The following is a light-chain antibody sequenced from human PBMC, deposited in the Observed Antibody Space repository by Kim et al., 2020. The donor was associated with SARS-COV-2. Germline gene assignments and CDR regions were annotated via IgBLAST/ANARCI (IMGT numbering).Light chain of an antibody. CDR2: EAS. J-gene: IGKJ4*01. Sequence: LSPGESATLSCRASQSVKDFLAWYQQRPGQAPRLLIYEASNRVSGIPARFSGRGSGTEFTLTIAGLEPEDSAVYYCQQSDNWPLTFGGGTKVDIK. CDR1: QSVKDF. V-gene: IGKV3-11*01. CDR3: QQSDNWPLT.